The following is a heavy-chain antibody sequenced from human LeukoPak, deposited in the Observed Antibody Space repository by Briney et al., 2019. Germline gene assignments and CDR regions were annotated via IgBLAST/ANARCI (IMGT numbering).Heavy chain of an antibody. J-gene: IGHJ4*02. D-gene: IGHD3-22*01. V-gene: IGHV4-39*07. CDR1: GGSISSSSYY. CDR3: ARSYYYDSSGYYPIDY. Sequence: SETLSLTCTVSGGSISSSSYYWGWIRQPPGKGLEWIGRIYSSGSTNYNPSLKSRVTISVDTSKNQFSQKLSSVTAVDTAVYYCARSYYYDSSGYYPIDYWGQGTLVTVSS. CDR2: IYSSGST.